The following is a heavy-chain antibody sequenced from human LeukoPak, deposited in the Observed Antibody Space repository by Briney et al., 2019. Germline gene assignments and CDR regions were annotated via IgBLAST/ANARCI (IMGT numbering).Heavy chain of an antibody. J-gene: IGHJ3*02. V-gene: IGHV1-3*01. D-gene: IGHD6-13*01. CDR2: INAGNGNT. Sequence: GASVKVSCKASGYTFTSYAMHWVRQAPGQRLEWMGWINAGNGNTKYSQKFQGRVTITRDTSASTAYMELSSLRSEDTAVYYCARVVGHSSSWNDAFDIWGQGTMVTVSS. CDR1: GYTFTSYA. CDR3: ARVVGHSSSWNDAFDI.